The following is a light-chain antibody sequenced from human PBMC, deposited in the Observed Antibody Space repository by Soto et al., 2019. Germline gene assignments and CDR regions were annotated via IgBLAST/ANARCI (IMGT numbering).Light chain of an antibody. CDR1: QSISSW. J-gene: IGKJ1*01. CDR3: QQYNSYSWT. Sequence: DIQMTQSLSTLPASVGDRVTITCRASQSISSWLAWYQQKPGKAPKLLIYKASSLESGVPSRFSGSGSGTEFTLTISSLQPDDFATYYCQQYNSYSWTCGQGTKV. CDR2: KAS. V-gene: IGKV1-5*03.